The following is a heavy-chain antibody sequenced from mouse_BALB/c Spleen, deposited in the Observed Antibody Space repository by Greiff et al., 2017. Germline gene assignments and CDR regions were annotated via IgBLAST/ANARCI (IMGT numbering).Heavy chain of an antibody. CDR1: GFNIKDTY. CDR3: AREAGTNFDY. Sequence: EVQVVESGAELVKPGASVKLSCTASGFNIKDTYMHWVKQRPEQGLEWIGRIDPANGNTKYDPKFQGKATITADTSSNTAYLQLSSLTSEDTAVYYCAREAGTNFDYWGQGTTLTVSS. V-gene: IGHV14-3*02. CDR2: IDPANGNT. D-gene: IGHD4-1*01. J-gene: IGHJ2*01.